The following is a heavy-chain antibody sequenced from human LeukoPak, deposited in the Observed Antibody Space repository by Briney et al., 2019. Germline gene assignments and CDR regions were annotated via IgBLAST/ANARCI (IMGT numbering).Heavy chain of an antibody. CDR2: IYTSGST. D-gene: IGHD5-24*01. Sequence: SETLSLTCTVSGDSITNYYWSWIRQSAGKELEWIGHIYTSGSTNYNPSLKSRVTMSIDTSKKQFSLKLKSVTAADTAVYYCARVKMTSITSHDYWGQGMLVTVSS. J-gene: IGHJ4*02. V-gene: IGHV4-4*07. CDR3: ARVKMTSITSHDY. CDR1: GDSITNYY.